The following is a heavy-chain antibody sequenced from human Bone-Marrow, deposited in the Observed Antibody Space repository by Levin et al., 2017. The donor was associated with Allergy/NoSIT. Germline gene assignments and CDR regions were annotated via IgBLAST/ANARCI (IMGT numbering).Heavy chain of an antibody. V-gene: IGHV3-53*01. J-gene: IGHJ3*01. CDR2: IYSSGST. CDR1: GFTVSSNY. CDR3: ARVASVILPATNSFDL. D-gene: IGHD2-2*01. Sequence: GGSLRLSCAASGFTVSSNYMTWVRQAPGKGLQWVSVIYSSGSTYYADSVKGRFTISRDNAKNTLYLQMNGLTAEDTAIYYCARVASVILPATNSFDLWGQGTVVAVSS.